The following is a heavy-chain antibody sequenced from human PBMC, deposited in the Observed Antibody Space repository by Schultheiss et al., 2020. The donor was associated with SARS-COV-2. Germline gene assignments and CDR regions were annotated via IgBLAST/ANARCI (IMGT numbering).Heavy chain of an antibody. V-gene: IGHV4-38-2*02. CDR3: ARDSVERSWSIHYYYYGMDV. J-gene: IGHJ6*02. CDR1: GYSISSGYY. D-gene: IGHD6-13*01. Sequence: SQTLSLTCAVSGYSISSGYYWGWIRQPRGKGLEWIASIYYSGSMTYNPSLKSRVTISADTSKNQFSLRLSSVTAADTAVYYCARDSVERSWSIHYYYYGMDVWGQGTTVTVSS. CDR2: IYYSGSM.